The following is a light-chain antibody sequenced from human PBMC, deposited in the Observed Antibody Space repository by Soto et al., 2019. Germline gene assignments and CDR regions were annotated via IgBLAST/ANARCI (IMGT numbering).Light chain of an antibody. Sequence: QSALTQPPSASGSPGQSGTISCTGTSNDVGGYNYVSWFQQHPGKAPKLMIYEVSKRPSGVPDRFSGSKSGNTASLTVSGLQAEDEADYYCSSYAGSNNFVVFGGGTKLTVL. CDR1: SNDVGGYNY. CDR2: EVS. CDR3: SSYAGSNNFVV. V-gene: IGLV2-8*01. J-gene: IGLJ2*01.